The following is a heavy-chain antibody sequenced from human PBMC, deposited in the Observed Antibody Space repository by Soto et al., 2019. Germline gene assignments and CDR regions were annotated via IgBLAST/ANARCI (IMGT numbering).Heavy chain of an antibody. D-gene: IGHD3-10*01. CDR2: IKSKTDGGTT. V-gene: IGHV3-15*01. CDR1: GFTFSNAW. CDR3: ITLYGSGSYPVDY. Sequence: EVQLVESGGGLVKPGGSLRLSCAASGFTFSNAWMSWVRQAPGKGLEWVGRIKSKTDGGTTDYAAPVKGRFTISRDDSKNTLYLQMNSLKTEDAAVYYCITLYGSGSYPVDYWGQGTLVTVSS. J-gene: IGHJ4*02.